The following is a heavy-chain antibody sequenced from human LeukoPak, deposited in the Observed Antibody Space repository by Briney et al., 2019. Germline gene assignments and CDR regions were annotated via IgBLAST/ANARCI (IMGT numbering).Heavy chain of an antibody. D-gene: IGHD6-6*01. CDR1: GFIFSDYY. V-gene: IGHV3-11*04. CDR3: ARRRYATSSTVYFDY. Sequence: GGSLRLSCAASGFIFSDYYMTWIRQPPGKGLEWVSYLDDNGSTIYYPDSVKGRFTISRDNAKKSVFLQMTSLRAENTAVYYCARRRYATSSTVYFDYWGQGTLVTVSS. CDR2: LDDNGSTI. J-gene: IGHJ4*02.